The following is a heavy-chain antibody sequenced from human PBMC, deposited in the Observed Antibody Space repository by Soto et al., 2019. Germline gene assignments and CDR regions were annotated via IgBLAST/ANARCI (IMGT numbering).Heavy chain of an antibody. CDR1: GFTFSNAW. J-gene: IGHJ4*02. Sequence: GESLKISCAASGFTFSNAWMNWVRQAPGKGLEWVGRIKSKTDGGTTDYAAPVKGRFTISRDDSKNTLYLQMNSLKTEDTAVYYCTTGIVGAANFDYWGQGTLVTVSS. CDR3: TTGIVGAANFDY. V-gene: IGHV3-15*07. D-gene: IGHD1-26*01. CDR2: IKSKTDGGTT.